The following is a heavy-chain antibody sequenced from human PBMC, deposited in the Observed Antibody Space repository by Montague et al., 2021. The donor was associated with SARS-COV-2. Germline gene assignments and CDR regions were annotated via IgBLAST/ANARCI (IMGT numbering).Heavy chain of an antibody. Sequence: SETLSLTCAVSGGSFSGYYWSWIRQPPGEGLEWIGDIYYSGSTNYNPSLKSRVTISVDTSKNQFSLKLSSVTAADTAVYYCARVPYSSSGFFYFYYGIDVWGQGTTVTVS. D-gene: IGHD6-6*01. CDR1: GGSFSGYY. J-gene: IGHJ6*02. V-gene: IGHV4-59*01. CDR3: ARVPYSSSGFFYFYYGIDV. CDR2: IYYSGST.